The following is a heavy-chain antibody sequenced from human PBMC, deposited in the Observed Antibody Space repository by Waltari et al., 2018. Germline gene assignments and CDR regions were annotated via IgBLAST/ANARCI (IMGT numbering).Heavy chain of an antibody. CDR3: ARALDYFPRENYFDY. V-gene: IGHV1-69*13. J-gene: IGHJ4*02. D-gene: IGHD4-17*01. CDR2: IMPLFGTS. CDR1: GDTFTTYG. Sequence: QVQLVQSGAEVKKPVSSVRVSCRASGDTFTTYGFNWVRQAPGQGLEWVGRIMPLFGTSNYAQKFQDRVTITADKYTSTVYMELNSLRPEDTAVYYCARALDYFPRENYFDYWGQGTPVTVSS.